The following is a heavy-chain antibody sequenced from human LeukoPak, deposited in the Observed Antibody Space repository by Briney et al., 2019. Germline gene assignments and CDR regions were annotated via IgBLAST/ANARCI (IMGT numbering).Heavy chain of an antibody. CDR3: ARVMVPSDFWSVTDY. D-gene: IGHD3-3*01. J-gene: IGHJ4*02. Sequence: GSLRLSCATSGFTFSSNWMSWVRHAPGRGLEWVANIKPDGSAEYYAASVKGRFTVSRDNAKNSLYLQMTSLRVEDTAVYFCARVMVPSDFWSVTDYWGQGTLVTVSS. V-gene: IGHV3-7*01. CDR2: IKPDGSAE. CDR1: GFTFSSNW.